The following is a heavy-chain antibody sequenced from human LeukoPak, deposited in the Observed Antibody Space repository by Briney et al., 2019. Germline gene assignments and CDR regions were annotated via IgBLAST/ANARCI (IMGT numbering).Heavy chain of an antibody. Sequence: GGSLRLSCAASGFTFSGSAMHWVRQAPGKGLEWFGRISSNANSYATAYAASVKGRFTISRDDSKNTAYLQMNSLKTEDTAVYYCTRPGIVGATVDYWGQGTLVTVSS. D-gene: IGHD1-26*01. CDR2: ISSNANSYAT. J-gene: IGHJ4*02. CDR3: TRPGIVGATVDY. CDR1: GFTFSGSA. V-gene: IGHV3-73*01.